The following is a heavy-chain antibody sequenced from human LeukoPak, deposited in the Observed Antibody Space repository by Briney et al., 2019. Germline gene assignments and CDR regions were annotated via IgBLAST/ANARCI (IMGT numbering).Heavy chain of an antibody. CDR2: IYHSGST. CDR3: ASDRPPDYDYVWGSYMNYFDY. J-gene: IGHJ4*02. CDR1: GYSISSGYY. V-gene: IGHV4-38-2*02. Sequence: SETLSLTCTVSGYSISSGYYWGWIRQPPGKGLEWIGSIYHSGSTYYNPSLKSRVTISVDTSKNQFSLKLSSVTAADTAVYYCASDRPPDYDYVWGSYMNYFDYWGQGTLVTVSS. D-gene: IGHD3-16*01.